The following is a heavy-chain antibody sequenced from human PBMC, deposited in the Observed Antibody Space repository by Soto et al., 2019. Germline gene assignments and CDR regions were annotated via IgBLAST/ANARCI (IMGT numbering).Heavy chain of an antibody. CDR3: PPLPRAAAGKPYPDYYYSGMDV. CDR1: GFTFSSYA. D-gene: IGHD6-13*01. V-gene: IGHV3-23*01. J-gene: IGHJ6*02. Sequence: EVQLLESGGGLVQPGGSLRLSCAASGFTFSSYAMSWVRQAPGKGLEWVSAISGSGGSTYYADSVKGRFTISRDNSKNTLYLQMNSLRAEDTAVYYCPPLPRAAAGKPYPDYYYSGMDVWGQGTTVTVSS. CDR2: ISGSGGST.